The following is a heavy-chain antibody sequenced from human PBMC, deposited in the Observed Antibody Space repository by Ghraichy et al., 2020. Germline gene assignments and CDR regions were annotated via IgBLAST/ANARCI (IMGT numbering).Heavy chain of an antibody. Sequence: ASVKVSCKASGYTFTSYGISWVRQAPGQGLEWMGWISAYNGNTNYAQELQGRVTMTTDTSTSTAYMELRSLRSDDTAVYYCARDTFYSGSYRAVDYWGQGTLVTVSS. D-gene: IGHD1-26*01. CDR3: ARDTFYSGSYRAVDY. V-gene: IGHV1-18*01. J-gene: IGHJ4*02. CDR1: GYTFTSYG. CDR2: ISAYNGNT.